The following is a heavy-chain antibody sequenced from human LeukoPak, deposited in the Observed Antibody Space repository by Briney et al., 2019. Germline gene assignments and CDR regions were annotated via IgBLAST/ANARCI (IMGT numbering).Heavy chain of an antibody. D-gene: IGHD6-13*01. Sequence: SETLSLTCTVSGGSTRNYYWNWIRQPPGKGLEWIGYIYYSGSTKYNPSLKSRVTISVDTSKNQFSLNLRSVTAADMAIYYCARAAAPGITGWFDPWGQGTLVTVSS. J-gene: IGHJ5*02. CDR3: ARAAAPGITGWFDP. CDR2: IYYSGST. V-gene: IGHV4-59*01. CDR1: GGSTRNYY.